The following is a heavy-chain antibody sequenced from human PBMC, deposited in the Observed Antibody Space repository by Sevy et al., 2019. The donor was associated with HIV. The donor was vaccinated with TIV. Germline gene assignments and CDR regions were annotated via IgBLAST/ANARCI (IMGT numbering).Heavy chain of an antibody. J-gene: IGHJ6*02. CDR1: GYTFTRYG. Sequence: ASVKVSCKASGYTFTRYGISWVRQAPGQGLEWMGWISAYNDYTNYVQKLQGRATMTTDTSTSIAYLELRSLRSDDTAVYYCARDRNNYDSSGYPKGMDVWGQGTTVTVSS. CDR2: ISAYNDYT. CDR3: ARDRNNYDSSGYPKGMDV. V-gene: IGHV1-18*01. D-gene: IGHD3-22*01.